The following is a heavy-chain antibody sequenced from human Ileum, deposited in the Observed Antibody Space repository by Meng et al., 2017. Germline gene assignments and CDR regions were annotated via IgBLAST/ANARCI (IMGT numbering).Heavy chain of an antibody. V-gene: IGHV4-39*01. Sequence: QVQLQESGPGLVKPAETLSLTCSVSSGSFTNNNYYWVWIRRPPGKGLEWIGSICYSGNTYYNPSLKSRVSMSVDTSKKQISLKLNSVTAADTAVYYCARRTGEVDLLDYWGQGTLVTVSS. CDR3: ARRTGEVDLLDY. CDR1: SGSFTNNNYY. D-gene: IGHD7-27*01. CDR2: ICYSGNT. J-gene: IGHJ4*02.